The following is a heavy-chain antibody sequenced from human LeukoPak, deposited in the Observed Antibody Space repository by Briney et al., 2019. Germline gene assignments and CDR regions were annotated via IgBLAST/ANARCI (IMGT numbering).Heavy chain of an antibody. V-gene: IGHV3-30*02. CDR3: AKVYCSSTSCRDAFDI. CDR2: IRYDGSNK. CDR1: GFTFSSYG. D-gene: IGHD2-2*01. J-gene: IGHJ3*02. Sequence: GGSLRLSCAASGFTFSSYGMHWVRQAPGKGLEWVAFIRYDGSNKYYADSVKGRFTISRDNSKNTLYLQMNSLRAEDTAVYYCAKVYCSSTSCRDAFDIWGQGTMVTVSS.